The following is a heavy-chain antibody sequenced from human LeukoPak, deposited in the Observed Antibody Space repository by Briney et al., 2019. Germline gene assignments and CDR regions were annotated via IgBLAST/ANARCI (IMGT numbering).Heavy chain of an antibody. V-gene: IGHV3-23*01. CDR3: AREPPGTFDT. CDR2: ISGNGGSR. D-gene: IGHD1-26*01. CDR1: GFTFSSYA. Sequence: GGSLRLSCAASGFTFSSYAMSWVRQAPGKGLEWVLAISGNGGSRYYADSVKGRFTIPRDNYKNTLYLQMNSLRAEDTAVYYCAREPPGTFDTWGQGTMVTVSS. J-gene: IGHJ3*02.